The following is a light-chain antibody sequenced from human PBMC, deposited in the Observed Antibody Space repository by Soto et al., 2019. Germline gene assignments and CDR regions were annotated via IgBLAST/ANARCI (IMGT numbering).Light chain of an antibody. V-gene: IGLV1-44*01. CDR3: AAWDDSLFWV. J-gene: IGLJ3*02. Sequence: QSVLTQPPSASGTPGQRVTISCSGGSSNIGDNTVNWYQQLPGTAPKLLIYSNNQRPSVGPDRFSGSKSGTSASLAISGLQSEDEADYYCAAWDDSLFWVFGGGTKLTVL. CDR2: SNN. CDR1: SSNIGDNT.